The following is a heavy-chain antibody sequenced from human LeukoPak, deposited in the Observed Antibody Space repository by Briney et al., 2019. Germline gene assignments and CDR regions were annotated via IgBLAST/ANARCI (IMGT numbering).Heavy chain of an antibody. D-gene: IGHD1-26*01. V-gene: IGHV1-2*02. CDR1: GYTFTSYD. CDR3: GGGDSGSYWFDP. Sequence: ASVKVSCKASGYTFTSYDISWVRQATGQGLEWMGWINPNSGDTNYAQKFQGRVTITRDPSISTAYMELSRLRSDDTAVYYCGGGDSGSYWFDPWGQGTLVTVSS. J-gene: IGHJ5*02. CDR2: INPNSGDT.